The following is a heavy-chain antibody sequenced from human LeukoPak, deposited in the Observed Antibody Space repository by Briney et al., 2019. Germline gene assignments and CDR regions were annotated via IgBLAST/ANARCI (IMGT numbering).Heavy chain of an antibody. CDR2: INPNSGGT. J-gene: IGHJ4*02. D-gene: IGHD6-13*01. V-gene: IGHV1-2*02. CDR1: GYTFTGYY. CDR3: ARLHPGIAAAGKEGFDC. Sequence: ASVKVSCKASGYTFTGYYMHWVRQAPGQGLEWMGWINPNSGGTNYAQKFQGRVTMTRDTSISTAYMELSRRRSDDTAVYYCARLHPGIAAAGKEGFDCWGQGTLVTVSS.